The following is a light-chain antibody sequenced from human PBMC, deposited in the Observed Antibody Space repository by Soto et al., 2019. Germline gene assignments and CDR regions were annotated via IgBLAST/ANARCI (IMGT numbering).Light chain of an antibody. CDR1: TGGVATGHY. CDR3: LLSYSGGRV. Sequence: QAVVTQEPSLTVSPGETVTLTCGSSTGGVATGHYPFWFQQYPGQAPRTLIYDTVNRNPWTPARFAGSLSGDKAALTLSGAQPEDEADYYCLLSYSGGRVFGGGTKLTVL. CDR2: DTV. V-gene: IGLV7-46*01. J-gene: IGLJ2*01.